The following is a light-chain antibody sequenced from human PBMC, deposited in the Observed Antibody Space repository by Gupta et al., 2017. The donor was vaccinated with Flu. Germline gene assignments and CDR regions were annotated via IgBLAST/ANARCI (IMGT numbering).Light chain of an antibody. V-gene: IGLV3-21*02. CDR3: QVWDSSSDHWV. J-gene: IGLJ3*02. Sequence: GGYNSGSKGVHWYQQEPGQAPVVIVYDDTDRPSGIPERFSGSNSGTTATLTISRVEDEDEADDYCQVWDSSSDHWVFGGGTKLTVL. CDR1: NSGSKG. CDR2: DDT.